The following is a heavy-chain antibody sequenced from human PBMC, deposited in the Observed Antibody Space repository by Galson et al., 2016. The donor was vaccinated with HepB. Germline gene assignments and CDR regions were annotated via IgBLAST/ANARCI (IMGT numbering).Heavy chain of an antibody. D-gene: IGHD4-17*01. V-gene: IGHV4-34*01. Sequence: TCAVYGGSFSGYYWSWIRQPPGKGLEWIGGINHSGSTNYNPSLKSRVTISVDKSKNQFSLKLSSVTAADAAVYYCARGDNPDYGDYASAYYYMDVWGKGTTVTVSS. CDR3: ARGDNPDYGDYASAYYYMDV. CDR1: GGSFSGYY. J-gene: IGHJ6*03. CDR2: INHSGST.